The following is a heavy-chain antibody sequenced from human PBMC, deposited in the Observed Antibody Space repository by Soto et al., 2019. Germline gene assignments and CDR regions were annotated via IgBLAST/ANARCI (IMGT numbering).Heavy chain of an antibody. J-gene: IGHJ6*02. V-gene: IGHV4-59*01. CDR3: ARDGGRYYAMDV. Sequence: SETLSLTCTVSGGSISGYYWSWIRQSPGKGLEWIGHIYYSGSTSYNPSLKSRVTISVDTSKNQFSLKLSSVTAADTAVYYCARDGGRYYAMDVWGQGTTVTVSS. CDR1: GGSISGYY. CDR2: IYYSGST.